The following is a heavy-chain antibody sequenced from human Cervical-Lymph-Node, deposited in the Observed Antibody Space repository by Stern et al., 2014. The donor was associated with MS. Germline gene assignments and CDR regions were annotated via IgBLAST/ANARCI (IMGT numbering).Heavy chain of an antibody. J-gene: IGHJ5*02. CDR1: GYTFTSYG. V-gene: IGHV1-18*01. CDR2: ISVDNGNT. Sequence: VQLVESGDEVRKPGASVKLSCKASGYTFTSYGISWVRQAPGQGLEWMGWISVDNGNTDYAQKFQGRVTMTADTSTDTAYMELRRLRSDETAVYYCAVAAAGTSWFDPWGQGTLVTVTS. CDR3: AVAAAGTSWFDP. D-gene: IGHD6-13*01.